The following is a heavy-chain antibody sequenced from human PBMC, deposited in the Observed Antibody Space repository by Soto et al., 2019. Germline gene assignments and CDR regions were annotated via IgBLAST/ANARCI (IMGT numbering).Heavy chain of an antibody. CDR1: GFPFSHYW. V-gene: IGHV3-7*01. D-gene: IGHD3-10*01. J-gene: IGHJ6*03. CDR3: ARGHYYALGTYFPLNYMDV. CDR2: IKQDGSEK. Sequence: EVQLVESGGGLVQPGGSLRLSCSASGFPFSHYWMTWVRQAPGKGLEWVANIKQDGSEKYYVDSMKGRFTISRDNAKNSLYLQLNSLRAEDTAVYYCARGHYYALGTYFPLNYMDVWGKGTTVTVSS.